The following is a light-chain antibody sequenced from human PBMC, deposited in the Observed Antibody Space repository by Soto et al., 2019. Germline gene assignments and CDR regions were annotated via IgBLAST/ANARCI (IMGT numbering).Light chain of an antibody. V-gene: IGLV2-14*03. CDR2: GVS. Sequence: QCALTQPASVSGSPGQSITISCTGSSNDVGAFNYVSWYRHSPGEAPKVLIRGVSIRPSGVSIRFSASKSANTASLTISGLQAEDEALYYCRSYTTSNTWVFGGGTKVTVL. J-gene: IGLJ3*02. CDR3: RSYTTSNTWV. CDR1: SNDVGAFNY.